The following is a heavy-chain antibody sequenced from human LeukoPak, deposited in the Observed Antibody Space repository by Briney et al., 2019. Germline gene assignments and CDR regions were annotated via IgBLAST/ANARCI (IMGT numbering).Heavy chain of an antibody. V-gene: IGHV1-69*04. D-gene: IGHD7-27*01. CDR2: IIPILGIA. J-gene: IGHJ3*02. CDR3: ARDVWGLQGSAFDI. Sequence: VASVKVSCKASGGTFSSYTISWVRQAPGQGLEWMGRIIPILGIANYAQKFQGRVTITADKSTSTAYMELSSLRSEDTAVYYCARDVWGLQGSAFDIWGQGTMVTVSS. CDR1: GGTFSSYT.